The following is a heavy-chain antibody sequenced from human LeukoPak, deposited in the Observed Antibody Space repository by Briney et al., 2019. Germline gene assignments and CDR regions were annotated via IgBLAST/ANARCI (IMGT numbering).Heavy chain of an antibody. CDR3: VRDRSRPNPFFDS. Sequence: SQTLSLTCTVSGGSISSGGYYWSWIRQPPGKGLEWIGYIHHSGSTYYYNPSLKSRVTMSVDTSKNQFSLKLSSVGAADTAVYYCVRDRSRPNPFFDSWGQGTLVTVSS. V-gene: IGHV4-30-4*01. CDR2: IHHSGSTY. CDR1: GGSISSGGYY. J-gene: IGHJ4*02. D-gene: IGHD6-13*01.